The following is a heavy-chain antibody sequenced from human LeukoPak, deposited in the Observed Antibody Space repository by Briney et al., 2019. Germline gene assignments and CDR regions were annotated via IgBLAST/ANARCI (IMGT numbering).Heavy chain of an antibody. J-gene: IGHJ4*02. CDR2: IKSKTDGGTT. CDR3: TTEWTTVVTPSVFGY. Sequence: GGSLRLSCAASGFTFSNAWMSWVRQAPGKGLEWVGRIKSKTDGGTTDYAAPVKGRFTISRDDSKNTLYLQMNSLKTEDTAMYYCTTEWTTVVTPSVFGYWGQGTLVTVSS. V-gene: IGHV3-15*01. CDR1: GFTFSNAW. D-gene: IGHD4-23*01.